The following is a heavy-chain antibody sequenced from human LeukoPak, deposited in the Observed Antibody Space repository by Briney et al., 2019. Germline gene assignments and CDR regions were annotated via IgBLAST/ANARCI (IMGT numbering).Heavy chain of an antibody. CDR2: IYHSGST. D-gene: IGHD3-10*01. Sequence: PETLSLTCTVSRGSITTYYWSWIRQTTGKGLEWMGNIYHSGSTTYNPSLKSRVTISVDTSKNQFSLRLTSVTAADTAVYYCAADRQQGGSGSYWFDPWGQGTQVTVSS. CDR3: AADRQQGGSGSYWFDP. V-gene: IGHV4-59*01. CDR1: RGSITTYY. J-gene: IGHJ5*02.